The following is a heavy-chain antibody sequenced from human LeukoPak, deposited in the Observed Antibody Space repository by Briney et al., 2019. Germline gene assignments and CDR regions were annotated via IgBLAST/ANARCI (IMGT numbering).Heavy chain of an antibody. J-gene: IGHJ4*02. CDR2: IYHSGST. V-gene: IGHV4-4*02. Sequence: SETLSLTCAVSGGSISSSNWWSWVRQPPGKGLEWIGEIYHSGSTNYNPSLKSRVTISVDKSENQFSLKLSSVTAADTAVYYCARDGGVRGALDYWGQGTLVTVSS. CDR3: ARDGGVRGALDY. CDR1: GGSISSSNW. D-gene: IGHD3-10*01.